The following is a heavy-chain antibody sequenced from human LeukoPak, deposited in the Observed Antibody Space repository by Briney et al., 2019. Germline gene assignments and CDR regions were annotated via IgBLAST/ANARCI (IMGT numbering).Heavy chain of an antibody. CDR1: GYSISSGYY. Sequence: SETLSLTCTVSGYSISSGYYWGWIRQPPGKGLEWIGSIYHSGSTYYNPSLKSRVTISVDTSKNQFSLKLSSVTAADTAVYYCARDLPHYGSGSYYNSYYYYMDVWGKGTTVTISS. CDR2: IYHSGST. CDR3: ARDLPHYGSGSYYNSYYYYMDV. V-gene: IGHV4-38-2*02. J-gene: IGHJ6*03. D-gene: IGHD3-10*01.